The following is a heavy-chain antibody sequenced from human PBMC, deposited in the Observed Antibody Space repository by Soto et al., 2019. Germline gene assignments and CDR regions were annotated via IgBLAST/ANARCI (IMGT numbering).Heavy chain of an antibody. D-gene: IGHD6-19*01. Sequence: EVQLLDSGGGLVQPGGSLRLSCVASGFTFSSYAMSWVRQAPGKGLEWVATISGTGGSTYYADSVKGRFTISRDNSKELVYLQMTSMTAADTAVYFCATGVIAVVGDHFDYWGQGALVTVSS. J-gene: IGHJ4*02. V-gene: IGHV3-23*01. CDR1: GFTFSSYA. CDR3: ATGVIAVVGDHFDY. CDR2: ISGTGGST.